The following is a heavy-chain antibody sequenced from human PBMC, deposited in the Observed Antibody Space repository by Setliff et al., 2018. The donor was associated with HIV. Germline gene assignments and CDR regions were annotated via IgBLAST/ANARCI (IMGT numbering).Heavy chain of an antibody. CDR2: IYNRDFT. CDR1: GASIISHY. CDR3: ARDDRCSGGCCYSY. D-gene: IGHD2-15*01. V-gene: IGHV4-4*09. J-gene: IGHJ4*02. Sequence: SETLSLTCTVSGASIISHYYSWIRQPPGKGLEWIGYIYNRDFTTYNPSLKSRLAISLDTSKNQFSLKLSSVAAADTAVYYCARDDRCSGGCCYSYWGQGALVTVSS.